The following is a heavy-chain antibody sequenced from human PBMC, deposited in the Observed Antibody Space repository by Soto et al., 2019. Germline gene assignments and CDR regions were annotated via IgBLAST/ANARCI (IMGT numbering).Heavy chain of an antibody. CDR1: GYTFTSYD. CDR2: MNPNSGNT. CDR3: ARVVIPYYDFWSGYYTGYYYYGMDV. J-gene: IGHJ6*02. V-gene: IGHV1-8*01. Sequence: GASVKVSCKASGYTFTSYDINWVQQATGQGLEWMGWMNPNSGNTGYAQKFQGRVTMTRNTSISTAYMELSSLRSEDTAVYYCARVVIPYYDFWSGYYTGYYYYGMDVWGQGTTVTVSS. D-gene: IGHD3-3*01.